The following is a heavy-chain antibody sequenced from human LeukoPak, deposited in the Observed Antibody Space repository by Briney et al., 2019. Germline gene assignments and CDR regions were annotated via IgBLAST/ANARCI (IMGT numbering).Heavy chain of an antibody. CDR1: GFTFSSYG. J-gene: IGHJ4*02. CDR2: IRYDGSNK. CDR3: AKDSWYSGSYYIDY. D-gene: IGHD1-26*01. V-gene: IGHV3-30*02. Sequence: PGGSLRLSCAVSGFTFSSYGMHWVRQAPGKGLEWVAFIRYDGSNKYYADSVKGRFTISRDNSKNTLYLQMNSLRAEDTAVYYCAKDSWYSGSYYIDYWGQGTLVTVSS.